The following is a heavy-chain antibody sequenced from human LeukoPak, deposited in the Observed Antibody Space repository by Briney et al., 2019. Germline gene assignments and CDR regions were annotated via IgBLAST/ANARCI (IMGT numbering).Heavy chain of an antibody. CDR2: ISSSSSYI. D-gene: IGHD3-10*01. CDR3: ARVSDYGSGSYSADY. V-gene: IGHV3-21*01. CDR1: GFTFSSYS. Sequence: PGGSLRLSCAASGFTFSSYSMNWVRQAPGKGLEWVSSISSSSSYIYYADSVKGRFTISRDNAKNSLYLQMNSLRAEDTAVYYCARVSDYGSGSYSADYWCQGTLVTVSP. J-gene: IGHJ4*02.